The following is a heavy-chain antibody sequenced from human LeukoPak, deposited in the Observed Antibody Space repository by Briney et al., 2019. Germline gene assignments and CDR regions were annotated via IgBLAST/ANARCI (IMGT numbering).Heavy chain of an antibody. CDR3: ARVGIAAAGSYYFNY. Sequence: PSETLSLTCTVSGYSISSGYYWGWIRQPPGQGLEWIGSIYHSGSTYYNPSLKSRVTISVDTSKNQFSLKLSSVTAADTAVYYCARVGIAAAGSYYFNYWGQGTLVTVSS. CDR2: IYHSGST. CDR1: GYSISSGYY. J-gene: IGHJ4*02. V-gene: IGHV4-38-2*02. D-gene: IGHD6-13*01.